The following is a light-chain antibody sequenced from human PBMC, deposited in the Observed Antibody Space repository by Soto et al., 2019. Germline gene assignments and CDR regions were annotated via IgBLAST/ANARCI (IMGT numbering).Light chain of an antibody. V-gene: IGLV2-11*01. J-gene: IGLJ1*01. CDR1: SSDVGGYNY. CDR3: CSYAGSYTLYV. CDR2: DVS. Sequence: QSALAQPRSVSGSPGQSVTISCTGTSSDVGGYNYVSWYQQHPGKAPKLMIYDVSKRPSGVPDRFSGSKSDNTASLTISGLQAEDEADYYCCSYAGSYTLYVFGTGTKGTVL.